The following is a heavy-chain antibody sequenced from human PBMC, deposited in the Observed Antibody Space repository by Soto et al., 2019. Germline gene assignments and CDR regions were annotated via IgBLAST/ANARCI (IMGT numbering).Heavy chain of an antibody. CDR3: ARILVDIVVYGMDV. CDR1: GGSISSGDYY. V-gene: IGHV4-30-4*01. J-gene: IGHJ6*02. CDR2: IYYSGST. Sequence: QVQLQESGPGLVKPSQTLSLTCTVSGGSISSGDYYWSWIRQAPGKGLEWIGYIYYSGSTYYNPSRKSRVITSVDTAKNQCSLKLSSLTAADTALYYCARILVDIVVYGMDVWGQGTTVTVSS. D-gene: IGHD5-12*01.